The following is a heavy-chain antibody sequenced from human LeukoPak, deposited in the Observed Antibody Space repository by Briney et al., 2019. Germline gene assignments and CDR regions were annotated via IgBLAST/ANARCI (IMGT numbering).Heavy chain of an antibody. CDR1: GFTLSGYW. J-gene: IGHJ4*02. Sequence: GGSLRLSCAASGFTLSGYWMRWVRQAPGKGLEWVATIKEDGSKKSYMDSVEGRFTISIDNAKNSVNLQMSSLRADDTAVYHCESTRGRCGQGTPVTVSS. D-gene: IGHD1-14*01. CDR2: IKEDGSKK. CDR3: ESTRGR. V-gene: IGHV3-7*01.